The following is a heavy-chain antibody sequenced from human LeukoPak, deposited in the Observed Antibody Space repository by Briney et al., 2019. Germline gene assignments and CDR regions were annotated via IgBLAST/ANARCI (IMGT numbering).Heavy chain of an antibody. CDR3: ARGELGDCSGSSCYIDY. CDR1: GFTFSSYN. V-gene: IGHV3-21*01. CDR2: IGSSSDYI. D-gene: IGHD2-15*01. J-gene: IGHJ4*02. Sequence: VGSLRLSCVVSGFTFSSYNMHWVRQAPGKGLEWVSSIGSSSDYIHYADSLKGRFTISRDIAKNSLYLQMNSLKAEDTAVYYCARGELGDCSGSSCYIDYWGQGTLVTVSS.